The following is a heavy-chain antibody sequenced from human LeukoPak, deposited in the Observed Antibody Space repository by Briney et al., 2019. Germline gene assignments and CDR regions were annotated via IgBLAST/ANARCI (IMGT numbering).Heavy chain of an antibody. CDR1: GGSISSGGYY. V-gene: IGHV4-30-2*01. Sequence: SQTLSLTCTVSGGSISSGGYYWRWIRQPPGKGLEWIGYIYHSGSTYYNPSLKSRVTISVDRSKNQFSLKLSSVTAADTAVYYCARDKSLDYWGQGTLVTVSS. CDR2: IYHSGST. J-gene: IGHJ4*02. CDR3: ARDKSLDY.